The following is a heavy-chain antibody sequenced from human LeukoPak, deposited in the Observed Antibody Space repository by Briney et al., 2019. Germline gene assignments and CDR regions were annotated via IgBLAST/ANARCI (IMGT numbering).Heavy chain of an antibody. J-gene: IGHJ4*02. CDR1: GGSITSSSY. D-gene: IGHD5/OR15-5a*01. CDR3: ARHHVYSVFDY. Sequence: SETLSLTCIVSGGSITSSSYWGWIRQPPGKGLEGIGSIYYSGSTYYNPSLKSRVTISVDTSKNQFSLKLSSVTAADTAVYYCARHHVYSVFDYWGQGTLVTVS. V-gene: IGHV4-39*01. CDR2: IYYSGST.